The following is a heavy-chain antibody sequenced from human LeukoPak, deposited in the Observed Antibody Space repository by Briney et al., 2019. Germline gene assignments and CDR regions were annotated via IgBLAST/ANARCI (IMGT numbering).Heavy chain of an antibody. Sequence: PGGSLRLSCAASGFTFSSYAMHWVRQAPGKGLEWVAVISYDGSNKYYADSVKGRFTISRDNSKNTLYLQMNSLRAEDTAVYYCARVRFLEWLHLDYWGQGTLVTVSS. V-gene: IGHV3-30-3*01. CDR2: ISYDGSNK. CDR1: GFTFSSYA. D-gene: IGHD3-3*01. J-gene: IGHJ4*02. CDR3: ARVRFLEWLHLDY.